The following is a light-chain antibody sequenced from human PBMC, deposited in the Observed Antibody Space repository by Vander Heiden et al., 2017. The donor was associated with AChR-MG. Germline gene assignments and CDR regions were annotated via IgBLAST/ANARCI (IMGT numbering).Light chain of an antibody. CDR1: QGISNY. Sequence: DIQMTQSPSSLSASVGDRVTITCQASQGISNYLNWYQQKPGKAPKLLIYDASNLETGVPSRFSGSGSGTDFTFTISSLQPEDIATYYCQQYDNPRWTFGQGTKLEIK. V-gene: IGKV1-33*01. CDR2: DAS. CDR3: QQYDNPRWT. J-gene: IGKJ2*02.